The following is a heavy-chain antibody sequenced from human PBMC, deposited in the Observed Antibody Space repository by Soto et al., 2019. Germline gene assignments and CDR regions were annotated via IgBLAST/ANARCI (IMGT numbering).Heavy chain of an antibody. CDR3: ARTTVTTTPYYYYYGTYV. V-gene: IGHV4-30-4*01. CDR1: GGSISSGDYY. CDR2: IYYSGST. D-gene: IGHD4-4*01. J-gene: IGHJ6*02. Sequence: PSETLSHTCTVSGGSISSGDYYWSWILQPPGKGLEWIGYIYYSGSTYYNPSLKSRVTISVDTSKNQFSLKLSSVTAADTAVYYCARTTVTTTPYYYYYGTYVWGQGTTVTVS.